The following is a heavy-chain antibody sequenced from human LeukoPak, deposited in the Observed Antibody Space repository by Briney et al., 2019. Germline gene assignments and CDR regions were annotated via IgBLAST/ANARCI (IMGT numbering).Heavy chain of an antibody. CDR1: GFTFSSYS. J-gene: IGHJ4*02. CDR3: ARAAYYYDSSGYYY. D-gene: IGHD3-22*01. CDR2: ISSSSSTI. V-gene: IGHV3-48*01. Sequence: GGSLRLSYAASGFTFSSYSMNWVRQAPGKGLEWVSYISSSSSTIYYADSVKGRFTISRDNAKNSLYPQMNSLRAEDTAVYYCARAAYYYDSSGYYYWGQGTLVTVSS.